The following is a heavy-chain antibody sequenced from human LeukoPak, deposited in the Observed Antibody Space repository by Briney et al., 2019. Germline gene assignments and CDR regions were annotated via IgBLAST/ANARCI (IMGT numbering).Heavy chain of an antibody. D-gene: IGHD1-26*01. CDR2: INEDRSIT. Sequence: GGSLRLSCAVSGFTFRTYWMHWVRQVPGEGLVWVSRINEDRSITNYADSVKGRFSISRDNAKNTLYLQMNSLRAEDTAVYYCGRDLGGRSGYWGQGTLVTVSS. V-gene: IGHV3-74*01. J-gene: IGHJ4*02. CDR3: GRDLGGRSGY. CDR1: GFTFRTYW.